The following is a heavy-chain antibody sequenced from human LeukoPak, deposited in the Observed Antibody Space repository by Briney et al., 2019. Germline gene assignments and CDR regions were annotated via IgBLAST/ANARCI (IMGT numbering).Heavy chain of an antibody. J-gene: IGHJ1*01. CDR1: GYTFSGYY. D-gene: IGHD6-13*01. CDR3: ARGYPLSTTAAGTYFQH. CDR2: INPNSGGT. V-gene: IGHV1-2*02. Sequence: ASVKVSCKASGYTFSGYYMHWVRQAPGQGLEWMGWINPNSGGTNYAQKFQGRVTMTRDTSISTAYMELSRLGSDDTAVYYCARGYPLSTTAAGTYFQHWGQGTLVTVSS.